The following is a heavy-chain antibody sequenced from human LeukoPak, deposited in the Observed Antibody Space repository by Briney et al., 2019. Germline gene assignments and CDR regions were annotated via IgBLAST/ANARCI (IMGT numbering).Heavy chain of an antibody. V-gene: IGHV3-30*18. J-gene: IGHJ4*02. D-gene: IGHD5-18*01. CDR3: AKEKYRGYSYGSGDY. CDR1: GFTFSSYG. CDR2: ISFDGRNK. Sequence: PGRSLRLSCAASGFTFSSYGMHWVRQAPGKGLEWVAVISFDGRNKYFADSVKGRFTISRDNSKNTLYLQMNSLRAEDTAVYYCAKEKYRGYSYGSGDYWGQGTLVTVPS.